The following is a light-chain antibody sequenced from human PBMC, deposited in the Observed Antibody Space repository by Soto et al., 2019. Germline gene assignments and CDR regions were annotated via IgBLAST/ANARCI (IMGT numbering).Light chain of an antibody. CDR1: ENIRNY. CDR3: QQSYIVPYT. CDR2: VGS. Sequence: DIQMTQSPSSLSASVGDRVTISCRSSENIRNYLIWYRQKPGKAPELLMYVGSTLESGVPSRFSGSGLGTDFTLTIKSLQLEDFGVYYCQQSYIVPYTFGRGTSLDI. V-gene: IGKV1-39*01. J-gene: IGKJ2*01.